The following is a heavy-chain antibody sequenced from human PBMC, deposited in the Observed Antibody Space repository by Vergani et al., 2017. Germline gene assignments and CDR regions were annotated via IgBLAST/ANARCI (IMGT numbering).Heavy chain of an antibody. Sequence: QVQLQQWGAGLLKPSETLSLTCAVYGGSFSGYYWSWIRQPPGKGLEWIGEINHSGSTNYTPSLKSRVTISVDTSKNQFSLKLSSVTAADTAVYYCARGRSRATCYYYMDVWGKGTTVTVSS. CDR1: GGSFSGYY. V-gene: IGHV4-34*01. D-gene: IGHD2-15*01. CDR3: ARGRSRATCYYYMDV. CDR2: INHSGST. J-gene: IGHJ6*03.